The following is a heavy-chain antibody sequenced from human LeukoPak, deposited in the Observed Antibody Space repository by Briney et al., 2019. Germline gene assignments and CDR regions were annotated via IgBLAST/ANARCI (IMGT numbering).Heavy chain of an antibody. Sequence: SGTLTLTCTVSGGSISSYSWSWIRQPPGKGLEWIGYFHYSGSTNYNPSLKSRVTISVDTSKNQFSLKLSSVTAADTAVYYCARLGDSSSRLYYFDYWGQGTLVTVSS. CDR2: FHYSGST. V-gene: IGHV4-59*08. J-gene: IGHJ4*02. CDR3: ARLGDSSSRLYYFDY. D-gene: IGHD6-6*01. CDR1: GGSISSYS.